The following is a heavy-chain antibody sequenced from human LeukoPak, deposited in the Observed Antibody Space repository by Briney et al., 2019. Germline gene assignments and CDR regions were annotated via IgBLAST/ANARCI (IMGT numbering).Heavy chain of an antibody. CDR3: ARRRDYSNSRGLDY. CDR1: GGSFSGYY. CDR2: INHSGST. Sequence: SETPSLTCAVYGGSFSGYYWSWIRQPPGKGLEWIGEINHSGSTNYNPSLKSRVTISVDTSKNQFSLKLSSVTAADTAVYYCARRRDYSNSRGLDYWGQGTLVTVSS. D-gene: IGHD4-11*01. J-gene: IGHJ4*02. V-gene: IGHV4-34*01.